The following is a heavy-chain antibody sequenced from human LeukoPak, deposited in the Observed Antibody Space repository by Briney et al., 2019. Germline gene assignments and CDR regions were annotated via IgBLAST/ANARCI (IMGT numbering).Heavy chain of an antibody. V-gene: IGHV3-74*01. CDR2: IGFDGSGT. D-gene: IGHD2-8*02. J-gene: IGHJ6*02. CDR1: GFSLSGYW. Sequence: GGSLRLSCAASGFSLSGYWMHWVHQAPGKGLVWVSRIGFDGSGTTYADSVKGRFTISRDASKNTLYLQMNSLRDEDAAVYHCTRVQAGRSGLMDVWGRGTTVTVSS. CDR3: TRVQAGRSGLMDV.